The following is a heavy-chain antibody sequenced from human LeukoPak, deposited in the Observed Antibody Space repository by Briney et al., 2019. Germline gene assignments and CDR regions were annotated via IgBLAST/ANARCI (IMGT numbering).Heavy chain of an antibody. J-gene: IGHJ4*02. Sequence: SQTLSLTCAVSGGSISSGGYSWSRIRQPPGKGLEWIGYIYHSGSTYYNPSLKSRVTTSVDRSKNQFSLKLSSVTAADTAVYYCARGEIQLWFLSYWGQGTLVTVSS. CDR3: ARGEIQLWFLSY. CDR1: GGSISSGGYS. CDR2: IYHSGST. D-gene: IGHD5-18*01. V-gene: IGHV4-30-2*01.